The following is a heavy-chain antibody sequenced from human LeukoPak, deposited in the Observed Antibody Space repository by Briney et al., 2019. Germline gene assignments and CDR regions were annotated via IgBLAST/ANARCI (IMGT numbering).Heavy chain of an antibody. J-gene: IGHJ4*02. V-gene: IGHV3-23*01. CDR3: ANLYDFWSGYYRY. CDR1: GFTFSSYA. D-gene: IGHD3-3*01. CDR2: IRGSGGRT. Sequence: PGGSLRLSCAASGFTFSSYAMSWVRQAPGKGLKWVSSIRGSGGRTYYADSVKGRFTISRDNSENTVFLQMNSLRAEDTAVYYCANLYDFWSGYYRYWGQGTLVTVSS.